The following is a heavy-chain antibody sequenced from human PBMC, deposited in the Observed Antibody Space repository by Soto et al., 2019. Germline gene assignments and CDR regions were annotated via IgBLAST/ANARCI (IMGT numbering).Heavy chain of an antibody. V-gene: IGHV3-23*01. J-gene: IGHJ6*01. CDR2: VSGRGGST. Sequence: VQLLESGGGLLQPGGSLRLACTASGFTFNHYAMSWVRQSPGKGLEWVSAVSGRGGSTKYADSVKGRFIISRDNSNSTLYLQMDSLRGEDTAVYYCAKDSTVTTSLYFYYYGFDVWGQGTTVTVSS. D-gene: IGHD4-17*01. CDR3: AKDSTVTTSLYFYYYGFDV. CDR1: GFTFNHYA.